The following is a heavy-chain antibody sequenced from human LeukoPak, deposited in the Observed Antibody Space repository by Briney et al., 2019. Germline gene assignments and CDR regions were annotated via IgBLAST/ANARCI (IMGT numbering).Heavy chain of an antibody. CDR1: GFTFNTYW. Sequence: GGSLRLSCAASGFTFNTYWMAWVRQAPGKGLEWVANIKQDESEKYYVDSVKGRFTISRDNAKNSPYLQMNSLTAEDTAVYYCARDHLGSLDYWGQGILVTVSS. CDR3: ARDHLGSLDY. J-gene: IGHJ4*02. D-gene: IGHD1-26*01. V-gene: IGHV3-7*01. CDR2: IKQDESEK.